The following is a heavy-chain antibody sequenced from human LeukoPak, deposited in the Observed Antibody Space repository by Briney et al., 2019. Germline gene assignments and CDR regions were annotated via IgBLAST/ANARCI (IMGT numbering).Heavy chain of an antibody. D-gene: IGHD6-6*01. CDR2: IIPIFGTA. J-gene: IGHJ4*02. V-gene: IGHV1-69*05. CDR3: ARSEYSSSLDY. CDR1: GGTFSSYA. Sequence: SVKVSCKASGGTFSSYAISWVRQAPGQGLEWMGGIIPIFGTANYAQKFQGRVTMTRDMSTSTVYMELSSLRSEGTAVYYCARSEYSSSLDYWGQGTLVTVSS.